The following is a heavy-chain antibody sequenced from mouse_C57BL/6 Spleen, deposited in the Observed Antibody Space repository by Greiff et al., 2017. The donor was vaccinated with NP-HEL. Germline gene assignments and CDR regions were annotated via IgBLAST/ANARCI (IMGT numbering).Heavy chain of an antibody. Sequence: EVKVVESGGGLVKPGGSLKLSCAASGFTFSSYAMSWVRQTPEKRLEWVATISDGGSYTYYQDNVKGRFTISRDNAKNNLYLQMSHLKSEDTAMYYCARDRRRRAGEYYFDYWGQGTTLTVSS. CDR3: ARDRRRRAGEYYFDY. CDR1: GFTFSSYA. D-gene: IGHD3-1*01. V-gene: IGHV5-4*01. CDR2: ISDGGSYT. J-gene: IGHJ2*01.